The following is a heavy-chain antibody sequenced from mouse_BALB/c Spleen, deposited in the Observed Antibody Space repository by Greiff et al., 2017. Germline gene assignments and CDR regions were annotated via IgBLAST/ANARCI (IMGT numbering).Heavy chain of an antibody. J-gene: IGHJ2*01. Sequence: QVQLQQSGAELMKPGASVKISCKATGYTFSSYWIEWVKQRPGHGLEWIGEILPGSGSTNYNEKFKGKATFTADTSSNTAYMQLSSLTSEDSAVYYCARGGEWLLRRYYFDYWGQGTTLTVSS. V-gene: IGHV1-9*01. CDR3: ARGGEWLLRRYYFDY. CDR2: ILPGSGST. CDR1: GYTFSSYW. D-gene: IGHD2-3*01.